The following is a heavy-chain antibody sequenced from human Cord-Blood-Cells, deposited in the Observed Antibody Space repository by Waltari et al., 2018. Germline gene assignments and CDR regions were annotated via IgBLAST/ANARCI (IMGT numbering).Heavy chain of an antibody. V-gene: IGHV3-30*18. D-gene: IGHD6-13*01. Sequence: QVQLVESGGGVVQPGRSLRLSCAASGFTFSSYVMHWVRQAPGKGLEWVAVISYDGSNKYYADSVKGRFTISRDNSKNTLYLQMNSLRAEDTAVYYCAKEPTGYSSSWSFDYWGQGTLVTVSS. J-gene: IGHJ4*02. CDR3: AKEPTGYSSSWSFDY. CDR1: GFTFSSYV. CDR2: ISYDGSNK.